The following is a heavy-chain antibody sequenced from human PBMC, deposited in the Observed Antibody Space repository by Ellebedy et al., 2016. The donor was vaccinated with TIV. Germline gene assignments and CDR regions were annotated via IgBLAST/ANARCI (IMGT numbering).Heavy chain of an antibody. CDR3: AREGGRFVYFDY. Sequence: GGSLRLSXAASGFTFSNEWMIWVRQAPGKGLEWVANIKGDGSDKNYMESVKGRFTISRDNAKNSLYLQMDNLRAEDTAVYYCAREGGRFVYFDYWGPGTVVTVS. D-gene: IGHD3-16*01. V-gene: IGHV3-7*03. J-gene: IGHJ4*02. CDR2: IKGDGSDK. CDR1: GFTFSNEW.